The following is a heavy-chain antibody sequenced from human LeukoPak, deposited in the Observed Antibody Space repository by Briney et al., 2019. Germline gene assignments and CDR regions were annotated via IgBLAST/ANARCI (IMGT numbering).Heavy chain of an antibody. J-gene: IGHJ4*02. CDR3: ARATDQEFDY. Sequence: ASVTVSCKAAGYIFTSHFMHWVRQAPGQGLEWMGIIYPGGNYTNYAQKFHDRVTMTRDTSASTIYMELSSLKSEDTAVYYCARATDQEFDYWGQGTVVTVSS. CDR1: GYIFTSHF. V-gene: IGHV1-46*01. D-gene: IGHD2-2*01. CDR2: IYPGGNYT.